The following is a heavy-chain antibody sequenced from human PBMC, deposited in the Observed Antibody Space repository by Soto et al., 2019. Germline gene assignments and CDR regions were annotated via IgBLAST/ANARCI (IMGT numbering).Heavy chain of an antibody. Sequence: GSLRLSCAASGFTFSSYAMSWVRQAPGKGLEWVSAISGSGGSTYYADSVKGRFTISRDNSKNTLYLQMNSLRAEDTAVYYCAKGGRFLEWFPWLDPWGQGTLVTVSS. J-gene: IGHJ5*02. CDR3: AKGGRFLEWFPWLDP. CDR1: GFTFSSYA. D-gene: IGHD3-3*01. V-gene: IGHV3-23*01. CDR2: ISGSGGST.